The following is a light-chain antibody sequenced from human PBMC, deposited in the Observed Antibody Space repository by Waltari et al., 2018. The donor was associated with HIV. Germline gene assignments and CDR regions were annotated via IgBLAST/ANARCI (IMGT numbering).Light chain of an antibody. J-gene: IGLJ3*02. CDR1: SSNIGSNT. Sequence: QSVLNQAPSASGTPGQRVTISCSGSSSNIGSNTVTWYQQFPGTAPKLLIYSYGQRPSGVPERFSGSKSATSASLAISGLRSEDEADYYCATWDDSLNGWVFGGGTNLTVL. V-gene: IGLV1-44*01. CDR3: ATWDDSLNGWV. CDR2: SYG.